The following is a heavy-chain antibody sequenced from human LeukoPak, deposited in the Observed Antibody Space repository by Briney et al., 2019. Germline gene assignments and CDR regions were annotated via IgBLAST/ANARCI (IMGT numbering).Heavy chain of an antibody. CDR2: INAGNGNT. V-gene: IGHV1-3*01. J-gene: IGHJ6*04. D-gene: IGHD1-14*01. Sequence: ASVKVSCKASGYTFTSYAMHWVRQAPGQRLEWMGWINAGNGNTKYSQKFQGRVTITRDTSASTAYMELSSLRSEDTAVYYCARAPLGSPRQDRAPPYYYGMDVWGKGTTVTVSS. CDR3: ARAPLGSPRQDRAPPYYYGMDV. CDR1: GYTFTSYA.